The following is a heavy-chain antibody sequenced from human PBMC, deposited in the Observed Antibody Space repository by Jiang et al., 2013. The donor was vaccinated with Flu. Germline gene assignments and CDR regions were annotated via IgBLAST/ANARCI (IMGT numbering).Heavy chain of an antibody. CDR1: GYSISSGYY. CDR3: ARPVAYCSTTSCQHPGYGMDV. D-gene: IGHD2-2*01. J-gene: IGHJ6*04. V-gene: IGHV4-38-2*01. CDR2: IYHSGST. Sequence: SGSGLVKPSETLSLTCAVSGYSISSGYYWGWIRQPPGKGLEWIGNIYHSGSTFYNPSLRSRVTILVDTSKNQISLKLSSVTAADTAVYYCARPVAYCSTTSCQHPGYGMDVWGK.